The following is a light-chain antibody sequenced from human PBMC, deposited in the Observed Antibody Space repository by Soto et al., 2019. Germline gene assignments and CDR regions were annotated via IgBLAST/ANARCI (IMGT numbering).Light chain of an antibody. J-gene: IGLJ2*01. Sequence: QSVLTQPPSASGTPGQRVTISCSGSSSNIESNTVTWYQQLPGTAPKLVIYSNYDRPSGVPDRFSGSTSGTSASLVIRGLQSEDEAEYYCGAWDTSLSVFLFGGGTQLTVL. CDR1: SSNIESNT. CDR3: GAWDTSLSVFL. CDR2: SNY. V-gene: IGLV1-44*01.